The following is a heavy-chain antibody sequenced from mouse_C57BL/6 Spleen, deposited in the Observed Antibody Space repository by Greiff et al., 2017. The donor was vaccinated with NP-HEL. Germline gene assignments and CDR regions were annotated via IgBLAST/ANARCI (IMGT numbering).Heavy chain of an antibody. V-gene: IGHV1-81*01. CDR1: GYTFTSYG. J-gene: IGHJ4*01. D-gene: IGHD2-4*01. CDR3: ASRYDYDSYYGMDY. Sequence: VQLQQSGAELARPGASVKLSCKASGYTFTSYGISWVKQRTGQGLEWIGEIYPRSGNTYYNEKFKGKATLTADKSSSTAYMELRSLTSEDSAVFFCASRYDYDSYYGMDYWGQGTSVTVSS. CDR2: IYPRSGNT.